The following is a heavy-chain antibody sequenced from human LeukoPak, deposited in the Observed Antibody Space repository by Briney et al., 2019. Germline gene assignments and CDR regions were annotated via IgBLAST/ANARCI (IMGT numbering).Heavy chain of an antibody. CDR2: ISPSGGST. V-gene: IGHV1-46*02. Sequence: ASVTVSCKASGYTINTYYIHWVRQAPGQGLEWMGIISPSGGSTSYAQKFQGRVTMTRDTSTSTVYMELSSLRSEDTAVYYCTRTYYYDSSGYYYGRDAFDIWGQGTMVTVSS. D-gene: IGHD3-22*01. J-gene: IGHJ3*02. CDR3: TRTYYYDSSGYYYGRDAFDI. CDR1: GYTINTYY.